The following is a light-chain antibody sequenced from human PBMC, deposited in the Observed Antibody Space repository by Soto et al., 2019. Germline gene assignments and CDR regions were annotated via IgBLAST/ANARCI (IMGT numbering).Light chain of an antibody. CDR2: DAS. CDR3: QQRGNWPPT. J-gene: IGKJ4*01. CDR1: QSVRSW. V-gene: IGKV1-5*01. Sequence: DIQMTQSPSTLSASVGDRVTITCRASQSVRSWLAWYQQKPGRAPKFLIYDASSLESGVPSRFSGSGSGTEFTLTISNLQPDDFAVYFCQQRGNWPPTFGGGTKVDIK.